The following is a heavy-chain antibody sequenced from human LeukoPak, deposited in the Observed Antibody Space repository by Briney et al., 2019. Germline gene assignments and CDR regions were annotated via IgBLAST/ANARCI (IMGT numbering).Heavy chain of an antibody. Sequence: GGSLRLSCAASGFTFSDYSMNWVRQAPGRGLEWVSSIGGSSRSGFYADSMKGRFTISRDNTRNSLYLQMNSPRAEDTAVYYCAREISAGGFDYWGQGTLVTVSS. J-gene: IGHJ4*02. D-gene: IGHD6-13*01. CDR1: GFTFSDYS. V-gene: IGHV3-21*01. CDR2: IGGSSRSG. CDR3: AREISAGGFDY.